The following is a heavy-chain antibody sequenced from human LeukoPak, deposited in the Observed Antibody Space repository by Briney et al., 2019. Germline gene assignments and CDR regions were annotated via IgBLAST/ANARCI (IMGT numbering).Heavy chain of an antibody. Sequence: SQTLSLTCTVSGGSISSGGYYWSWIRQHPGKGLEWIGYIYYSGSTYYNPSLKSRVTISVDTSKNQFSLKLSSVTAADTAVYYCARGVREFYDSSGYYGNNWFDPWGQGTLVTVSS. J-gene: IGHJ5*02. V-gene: IGHV4-31*03. CDR2: IYYSGST. CDR1: GGSISSGGYY. CDR3: ARGVREFYDSSGYYGNNWFDP. D-gene: IGHD3-22*01.